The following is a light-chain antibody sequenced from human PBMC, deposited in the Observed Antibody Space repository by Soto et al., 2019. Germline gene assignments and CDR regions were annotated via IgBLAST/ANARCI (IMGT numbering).Light chain of an antibody. CDR1: QSVSSSY. J-gene: IGKJ3*01. Sequence: IVLTQSPGTLSLTPGERATLSCRASQSVSSSYLAWYQQKPGQAPRLLIYGASSRATGIPDRFSGSGAGTDITLTISRLEPEDSAVYCCQQYGSSPPFLFGPGTRVDIK. V-gene: IGKV3-20*01. CDR3: QQYGSSPPFL. CDR2: GAS.